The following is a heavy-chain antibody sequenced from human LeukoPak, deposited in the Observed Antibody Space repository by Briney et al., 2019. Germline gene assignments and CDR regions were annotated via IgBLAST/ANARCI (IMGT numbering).Heavy chain of an antibody. CDR1: GGTFSSYA. J-gene: IGHJ2*01. CDR2: IIPILGIA. CDR3: ARDGAVTTGWRYFDL. Sequence: SVKVSCKASGGTFSSYAISWVRQAPGQGLEWMGRIIPILGIANYAQKFQGRVTITADKSTSTAYMELSSLRSEDTAVYYCARDGAVTTGWRYFDLWGRGTLVTVSS. D-gene: IGHD4-17*01. V-gene: IGHV1-69*04.